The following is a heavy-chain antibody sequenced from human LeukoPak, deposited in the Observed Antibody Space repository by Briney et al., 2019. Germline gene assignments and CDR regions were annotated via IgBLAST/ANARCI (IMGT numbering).Heavy chain of an antibody. D-gene: IGHD3-10*01. J-gene: IGHJ4*02. CDR1: GFTFDDYA. V-gene: IGHV3-9*01. CDR3: ARDRVFYYGSGTYYWGGPDY. Sequence: PGGSLRLSCAASGFTFDDYAMHWVRQAPGKGLEWVSGISWNSGSIGYADSVKGRFTISRDNAKNSLYLQMNNLRPDDTAVYYCARDRVFYYGSGTYYWGGPDYWGQGTLVTVSS. CDR2: ISWNSGSI.